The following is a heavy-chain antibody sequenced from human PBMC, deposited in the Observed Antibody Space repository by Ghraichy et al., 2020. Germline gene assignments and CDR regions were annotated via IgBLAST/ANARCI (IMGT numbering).Heavy chain of an antibody. J-gene: IGHJ4*02. Sequence: GGSLRLSCAASGFTFSDYYMSWIRQAPGKGLEWVSYISSSGSTIYYADSVKGRFTISRDNAKNSLYLQMNSLRAEDTAVYYCAREPPRPPYYYDSSRDDYWGQGTLVTVSS. D-gene: IGHD3-22*01. V-gene: IGHV3-11*04. CDR2: ISSSGSTI. CDR1: GFTFSDYY. CDR3: AREPPRPPYYYDSSRDDY.